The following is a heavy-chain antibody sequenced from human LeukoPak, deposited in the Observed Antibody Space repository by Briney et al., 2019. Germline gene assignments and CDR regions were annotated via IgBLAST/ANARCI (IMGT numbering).Heavy chain of an antibody. V-gene: IGHV3-43*02. CDR2: ICGDGAST. CDR3: AKDKVRSTNYYDSSGYILDY. CDR1: GFTFDDYA. D-gene: IGHD3-22*01. J-gene: IGHJ4*02. Sequence: GGSLRLSCAASGFTFDDYAMHWVRQAPGKGLEWVSLICGDGASTYYAYSVKGRFTISRDNSKNSLYLQMNSLRTEDTALYYCAKDKVRSTNYYDSSGYILDYWGQGTLVTVSS.